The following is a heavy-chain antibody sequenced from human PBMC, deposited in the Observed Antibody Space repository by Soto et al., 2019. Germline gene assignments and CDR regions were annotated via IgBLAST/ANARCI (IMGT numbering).Heavy chain of an antibody. CDR2: IYYSGST. J-gene: IGHJ3*02. D-gene: IGHD3-3*01. CDR3: AEITARFLEWLPDAFDI. V-gene: IGHV4-39*01. Sequence: SETLSLTCTVSGGSISSSSYYWGWIRQPPGKGLEWIGSIYYSGSTYYNPSLKSRVTISVDTSKNQFSLKLSSVTAADTAVYYCAEITARFLEWLPDAFDIWGQGTMVTVSS. CDR1: GGSISSSSYY.